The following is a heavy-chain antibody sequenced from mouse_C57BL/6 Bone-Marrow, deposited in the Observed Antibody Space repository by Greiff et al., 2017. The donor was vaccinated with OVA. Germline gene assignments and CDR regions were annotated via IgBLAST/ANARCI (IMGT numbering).Heavy chain of an antibody. CDR3: AREGYYPYYFDY. CDR1: GYTFTSYW. J-gene: IGHJ2*01. D-gene: IGHD3-1*01. V-gene: IGHV1-64*01. Sequence: QVQLKQPGAELVKPGASVKLSCKASGYTFTSYWMHWVKQRPGQGLEWIGMIHPNSGSTNYNEKFKSKATLTVDKSSSTAYMQLSSLTSEDSAVYYCAREGYYPYYFDYWGQGTTLTVSS. CDR2: IHPNSGST.